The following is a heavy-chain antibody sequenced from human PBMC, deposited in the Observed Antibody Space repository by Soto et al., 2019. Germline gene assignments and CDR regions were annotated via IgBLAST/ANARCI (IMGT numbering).Heavy chain of an antibody. CDR3: AMVDVYVTPNPQDV. D-gene: IGHD3-16*01. V-gene: IGHV1-18*01. J-gene: IGHJ6*02. Sequence: QVQLVQSGAEVKNPGASVKVSCKTSGYTFTSYGIGWARQAPGRGLEWMGWINTYNGNTNYAQNLQGRVTLTTDTSTSTANMELRSLRSNETAMYNCAMVDVYVTPNPQDVWGQGTTVTVSS. CDR1: GYTFTSYG. CDR2: INTYNGNT.